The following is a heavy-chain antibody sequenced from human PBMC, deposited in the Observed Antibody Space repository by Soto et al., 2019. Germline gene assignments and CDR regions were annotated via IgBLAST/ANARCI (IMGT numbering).Heavy chain of an antibody. CDR1: GYSFTNND. V-gene: IGHV1-8*01. CDR3: ARMETFGSLNWFDP. J-gene: IGHJ5*02. D-gene: IGHD3-16*01. Sequence: ASVKVSCNASGYSFTNNDVSWVRQATGQGLEWMGWMNPGSGDTGYAQKFQGRVTMTRDISIATAYMELSSLRSDDTAIYYCARMETFGSLNWFDPWGQGTPVTVSS. CDR2: MNPGSGDT.